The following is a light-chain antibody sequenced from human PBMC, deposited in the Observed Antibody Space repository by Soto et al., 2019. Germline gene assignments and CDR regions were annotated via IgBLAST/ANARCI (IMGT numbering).Light chain of an antibody. CDR3: SSYAGSKGV. CDR2: EVS. J-gene: IGLJ1*01. V-gene: IGLV2-8*01. CDR1: SVDVGGYNY. Sequence: QSVLTQPPSASGSPGQSVTISCTGTSVDVGGYNYVSWYQQHPGKAPKLMIYEVSKRPSGVPDRFSGSKSGNTASLTVSGLQAEDEADYYCSSYAGSKGVFGTGTKLTVL.